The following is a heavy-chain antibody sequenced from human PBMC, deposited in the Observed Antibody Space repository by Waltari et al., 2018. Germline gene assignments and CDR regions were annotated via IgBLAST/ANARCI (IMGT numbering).Heavy chain of an antibody. CDR2: INHSGRH. CDR1: GGSFSGYY. Sequence: QVQLPQWGAGLLKPSETLSLTCAVYGGSFSGYYWSWIRQAPGKGLEWIGEINHSGRHKYNPSLESRVTISVDTSKNQCSLKLTSVTAADTAVYYCARERAGYCGGGSCSSPPGFWGQGTLVTVSS. D-gene: IGHD2-15*01. CDR3: ARERAGYCGGGSCSSPPGF. V-gene: IGHV4-34*01. J-gene: IGHJ4*02.